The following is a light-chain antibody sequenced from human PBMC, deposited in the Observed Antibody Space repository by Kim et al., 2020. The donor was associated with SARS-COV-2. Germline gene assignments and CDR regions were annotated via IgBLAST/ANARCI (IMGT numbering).Light chain of an antibody. V-gene: IGLV1-47*01. CDR3: ATWGDSVSGRV. CDR2: RND. Sequence: GQRVTISCSGGGYNIGSIYVYWYQQVPGTAPKLLIYRNDQRASGVPDRFSASKSGTSATLAISGLRSEDEADYYCATWGDSVSGRVFGGGTQLTVL. J-gene: IGLJ3*02. CDR1: GYNIGSIY.